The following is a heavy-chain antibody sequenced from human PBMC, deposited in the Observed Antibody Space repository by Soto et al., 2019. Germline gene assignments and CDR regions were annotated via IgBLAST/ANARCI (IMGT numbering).Heavy chain of an antibody. D-gene: IGHD2-21*02. J-gene: IGHJ6*02. V-gene: IGHV3-15*01. Sequence: PGGSLRLSCAASGFTVSSNYMSWVRQAPGKGLEWVGRIKSKTDGGTTDYAAPVKGRFTISRDDSKNTLYLQMSSLKTEDTAVYYCTTGVTSRGMDVWGQGTTVTVSS. CDR2: IKSKTDGGTT. CDR1: GFTVSSNY. CDR3: TTGVTSRGMDV.